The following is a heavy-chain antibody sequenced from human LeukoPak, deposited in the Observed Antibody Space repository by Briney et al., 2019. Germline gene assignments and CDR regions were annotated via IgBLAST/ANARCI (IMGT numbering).Heavy chain of an antibody. D-gene: IGHD1-26*01. Sequence: GGSLRLSCAASGFTFSSYAMSWVRQAPGKGLEWVANIKQDGSEKYYVDSVKGRFTISRDNAKNSLYLQMNSLRAEDTAVYYCARVGANLDYWGQGTLVTVSS. J-gene: IGHJ4*02. CDR2: IKQDGSEK. CDR1: GFTFSSYA. V-gene: IGHV3-7*03. CDR3: ARVGANLDY.